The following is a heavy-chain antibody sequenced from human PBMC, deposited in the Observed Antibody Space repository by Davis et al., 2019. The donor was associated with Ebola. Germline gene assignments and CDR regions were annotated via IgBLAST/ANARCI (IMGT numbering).Heavy chain of an antibody. CDR2: IKQDGSEK. CDR3: ARNRYFDY. J-gene: IGHJ4*02. V-gene: IGHV3-7*03. CDR1: GFTFSSYW. Sequence: GESLKISCAASGFTFSSYWMSWVRQAPGKGLEWVANIKQDGSEKYYVDPVKGRFTISRDNAKNSLYLQMNSLRAEDTAVYYCARNRYFDYWGQGTLVTVSS.